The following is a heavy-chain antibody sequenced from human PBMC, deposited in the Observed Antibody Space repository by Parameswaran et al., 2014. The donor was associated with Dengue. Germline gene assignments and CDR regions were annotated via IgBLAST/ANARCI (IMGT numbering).Heavy chain of an antibody. V-gene: IGHV3-11*06. CDR2: ISSSSSYT. CDR3: ARDYEFARPMVSYYYYYGMDV. D-gene: IGHD2-8*01. Sequence: VRQAPGKGLEWVSYISSSSSYTNYADSVKGRFTISRDNAKNSLYLQMNSLRAEDTAVYYCARDYEFARPMVSYYYYYGMDVWGQGTTVTVSS. J-gene: IGHJ6*02.